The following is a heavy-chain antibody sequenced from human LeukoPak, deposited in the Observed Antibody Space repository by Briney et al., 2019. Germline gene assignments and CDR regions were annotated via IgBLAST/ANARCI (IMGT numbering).Heavy chain of an antibody. Sequence: GGSLRLSCAASGFTFSSYGMHWVRQAPGKGLEWVSSISGGSTYYADSRKGRFTISRDNAKKSLFLQMNSLRAEDTAVYYCVRDRDYYDSSNYYLHSTFDYWGQGTLVTVSS. CDR2: ISGGST. CDR1: GFTFSSYG. CDR3: VRDRDYYDSSNYYLHSTFDY. J-gene: IGHJ4*02. V-gene: IGHV3-21*01. D-gene: IGHD3-22*01.